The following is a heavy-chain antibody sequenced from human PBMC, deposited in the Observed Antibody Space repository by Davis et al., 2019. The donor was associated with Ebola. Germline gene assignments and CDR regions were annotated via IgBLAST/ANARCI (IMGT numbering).Heavy chain of an antibody. CDR2: IGPSGSDI. CDR3: ARERTSCGGDCLDY. Sequence: PGGSLRLSCAASGFIFSSYEMTWVRQAPGGGLEWVPYIGPSGSDIAYADSVSGRFTISRDNAKNSLFLQMNSLRAEDTALYYCARERTSCGGDCLDYWGQGTLVTVSS. V-gene: IGHV3-48*03. J-gene: IGHJ4*02. D-gene: IGHD2-21*01. CDR1: GFIFSSYE.